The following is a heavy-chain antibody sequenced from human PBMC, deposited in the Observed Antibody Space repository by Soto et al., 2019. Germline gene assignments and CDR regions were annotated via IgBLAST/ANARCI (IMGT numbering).Heavy chain of an antibody. CDR3: AKDGGRGYPYYYYYGMDV. CDR2: ISYDGSNK. J-gene: IGHJ6*02. D-gene: IGHD3-16*02. Sequence: PGGSLRLSCAASGFTFSSYGMHWVRQAPGKGLEWVAVISYDGSNKYYADSVKGRFTISRDNSKNTLYLQMNSLRAEDTAVYYCAKDGGRGYPYYYYYGMDVWGQGTTVTVSS. CDR1: GFTFSSYG. V-gene: IGHV3-30*18.